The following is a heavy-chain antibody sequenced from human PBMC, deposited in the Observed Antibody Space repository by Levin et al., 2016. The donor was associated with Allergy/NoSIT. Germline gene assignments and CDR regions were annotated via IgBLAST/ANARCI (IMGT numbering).Heavy chain of an antibody. V-gene: IGHV3-30*18. D-gene: IGHD3-22*01. Sequence: GESLKISCAASGFTFSSYGMHWVRQAPGKGLEWVAVISYDGSNKYYADSVKGRFTISRDNSKNTLYLQMNSLRAEDTAVYYCAKGLDYYDMYYGMDVWGQGTTVTVSS. J-gene: IGHJ6*02. CDR1: GFTFSSYG. CDR3: AKGLDYYDMYYGMDV. CDR2: ISYDGSNK.